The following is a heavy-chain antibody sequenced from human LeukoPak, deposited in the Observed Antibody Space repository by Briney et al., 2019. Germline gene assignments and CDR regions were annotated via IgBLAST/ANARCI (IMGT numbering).Heavy chain of an antibody. J-gene: IGHJ6*04. CDR3: AELGITMIGGV. CDR1: GFTFTTFW. D-gene: IGHD3-10*02. V-gene: IGHV3-74*01. CDR2: INHDGSST. Sequence: GGSLRLSCATSGFTFTTFWMHWVRQAPGKGLVWVSRINHDGSSTNYADSVKGRFTISRDNAKNTLYLQMNSLRAEDTAVYYCAELGITMIGGVWGKGTTVTISS.